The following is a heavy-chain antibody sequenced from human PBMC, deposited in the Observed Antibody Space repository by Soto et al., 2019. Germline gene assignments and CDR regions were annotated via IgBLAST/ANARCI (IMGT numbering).Heavy chain of an antibody. CDR1: GFAFSSYS. D-gene: IGHD3-10*01. CDR3: AKWSGFGDL. Sequence: GGSLRLSCEASGFAFSSYSITWVRQAPGKGLEYVSGITRSADLSFYADSVRGRFTVSRDNSKNTAYLQMNSLRVEDTAVYYCAKWSGFGDLWGQGTLVTVSS. CDR2: ITRSADLS. V-gene: IGHV3-23*01. J-gene: IGHJ4*02.